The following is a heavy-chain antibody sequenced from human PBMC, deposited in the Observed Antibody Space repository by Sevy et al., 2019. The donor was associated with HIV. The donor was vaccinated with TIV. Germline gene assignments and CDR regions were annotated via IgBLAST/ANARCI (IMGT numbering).Heavy chain of an antibody. J-gene: IGHJ6*02. CDR3: STDIVVQSGYSYDFSTFNPDLPHNSGADV. D-gene: IGHD5-12*01. Sequence: GGSLRLSCTASGFTFRNAWMTWVRQVPGKGLEWVGRIRNDPDGGTTDYAAPVRGRFTISRDDSKNTLYLQMNSLETEDIAVYYCSTDIVVQSGYSYDFSTFNPDLPHNSGADVWGQGTTVTDSS. CDR2: IRNDPDGGTT. CDR1: GFTFRNAW. V-gene: IGHV3-15*01.